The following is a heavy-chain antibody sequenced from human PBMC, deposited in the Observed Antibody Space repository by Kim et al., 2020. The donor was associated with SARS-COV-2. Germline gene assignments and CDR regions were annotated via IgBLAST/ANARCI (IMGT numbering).Heavy chain of an antibody. Sequence: ASVKVSCKASGYTFTSYAMHWVRQAPGQRLEWMGWINAGNGNTKYSQKFQGRVTITRDTSASTAYMELSSLRSEDTAVYYCVRDKQWLVLGVDYWGQGTLVTVSS. CDR2: INAGNGNT. V-gene: IGHV1-3*01. CDR3: VRDKQWLVLGVDY. J-gene: IGHJ4*02. D-gene: IGHD6-19*01. CDR1: GYTFTSYA.